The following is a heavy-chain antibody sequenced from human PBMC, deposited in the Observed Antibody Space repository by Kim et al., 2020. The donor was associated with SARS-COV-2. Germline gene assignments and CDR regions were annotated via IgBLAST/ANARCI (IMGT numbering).Heavy chain of an antibody. D-gene: IGHD3-9*01. Sequence: GGSLRLSCAASGFTFSSYAMHWVRQAPGKGLEWVAVISYDGSNKYYADSVKGRFTISRDNSKNTLYLQMNSLRAEDTAVYYCARAGVDFDWLLHTFDYWGQGTLVTVSS. CDR3: ARAGVDFDWLLHTFDY. V-gene: IGHV3-30-3*01. CDR1: GFTFSSYA. CDR2: ISYDGSNK. J-gene: IGHJ4*02.